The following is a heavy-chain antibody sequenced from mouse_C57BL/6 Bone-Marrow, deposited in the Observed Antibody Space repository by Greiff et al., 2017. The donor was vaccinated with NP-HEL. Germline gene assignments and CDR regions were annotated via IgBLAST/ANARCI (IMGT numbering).Heavy chain of an antibody. V-gene: IGHV10-1*01. D-gene: IGHD1-1*01. Sequence: EVHLVESGGGLVQPKGSLKLSCAASGFSFNTYAMNWVRQAPGKGLEWVARIRSKSNNYATYYADSVKDRFTISRDDSESMLYLQMNNLKTEDTAMYYCVRHFLRGYFDYWGQGTTLTVSS. CDR3: VRHFLRGYFDY. J-gene: IGHJ2*01. CDR1: GFSFNTYA. CDR2: IRSKSNNYAT.